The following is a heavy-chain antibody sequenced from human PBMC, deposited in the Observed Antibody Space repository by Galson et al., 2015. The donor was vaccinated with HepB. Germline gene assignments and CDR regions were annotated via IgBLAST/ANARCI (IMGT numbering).Heavy chain of an antibody. V-gene: IGHV1-8*01. CDR2: MNPNSGNT. CDR1: GYTFTSYD. D-gene: IGHD3-3*01. CDR3: ARLSARSRIFGVVITRRNWYFDL. J-gene: IGHJ2*01. Sequence: SVKVSCKASGYTFTSYDINWVRQATGQGLEWMGWMNPNSGNTGYAQKFQGRVTMTRNTSISTAYMELSSLRSEDTAVYYCARLSARSRIFGVVITRRNWYFDLWGRGTLVTVSS.